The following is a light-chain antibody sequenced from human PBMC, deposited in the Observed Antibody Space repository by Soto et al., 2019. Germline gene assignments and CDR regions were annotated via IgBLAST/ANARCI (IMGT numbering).Light chain of an antibody. CDR2: EVS. V-gene: IGLV2-14*01. Sequence: QSALTQPASVSGSPGQSITISCTGTSSDVGCYNYVSWYQQHPGKAPKLMIYEVSNRPSGVSNRFSGYKSGNTASLTISGLQAEDEADYYCSSYTSSSPYVFGTGTKVTVL. CDR1: SSDVGCYNY. CDR3: SSYTSSSPYV. J-gene: IGLJ1*01.